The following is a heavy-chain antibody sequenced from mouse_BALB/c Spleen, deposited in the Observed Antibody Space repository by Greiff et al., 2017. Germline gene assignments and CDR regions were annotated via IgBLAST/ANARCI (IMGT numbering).Heavy chain of an antibody. CDR3: ARLNYGNYTLYAMDY. Sequence: EVKLQESGPELVKPGASVKISCKASGYSFTGYFMNWVMQSHGKSLEWIGRINPYNGDTFYNQKFKGKATLTVDKSSSTAHMELRSLASEDSAVYYCARLNYGNYTLYAMDYWGQGTSVTVSS. CDR1: GYSFTGYF. D-gene: IGHD2-1*01. CDR2: INPYNGDT. J-gene: IGHJ4*01. V-gene: IGHV1-20*02.